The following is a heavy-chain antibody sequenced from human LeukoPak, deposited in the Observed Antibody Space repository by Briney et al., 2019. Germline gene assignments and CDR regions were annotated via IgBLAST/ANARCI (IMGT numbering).Heavy chain of an antibody. CDR2: IYYSGST. CDR3: ASYCTNGVCYDFGFDY. V-gene: IGHV4-39*01. CDR1: GGSISSSSYY. Sequence: SETLSLTXTVSGGSISSSSYYWGWIGQPPGKGLQWIGSIYYSGSTYYNPSLKSRVTISVDTSKNQFSLKLSSVTAADTAVYYCASYCTNGVCYDFGFDYWGQGTLVTVSS. D-gene: IGHD2-8*01. J-gene: IGHJ4*02.